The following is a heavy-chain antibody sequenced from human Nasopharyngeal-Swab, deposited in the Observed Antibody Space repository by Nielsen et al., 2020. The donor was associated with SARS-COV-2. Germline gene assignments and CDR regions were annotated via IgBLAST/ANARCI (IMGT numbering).Heavy chain of an antibody. CDR2: IYSGGSST. D-gene: IGHD3-16*01. CDR3: AKDPDGGYPHYYFDS. Sequence: GESLKISCAASGFNFSNYAMSWVRQAPGKGLEWVSVIYSGGSSTLFADSVKGRFTISRDDSKNTLYLQMHSLRVEDTAVYYCAKDPDGGYPHYYFDSWGQGSLVTVSS. V-gene: IGHV3-23*03. J-gene: IGHJ4*02. CDR1: GFNFSNYA.